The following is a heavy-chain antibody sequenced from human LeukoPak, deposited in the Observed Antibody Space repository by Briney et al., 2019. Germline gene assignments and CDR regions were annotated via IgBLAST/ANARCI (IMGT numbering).Heavy chain of an antibody. V-gene: IGHV3-23*01. CDR1: GFTFSTYA. D-gene: IGHD3-10*01. Sequence: PGGSLRLSCAASGFTFSTYAMSWVRQAPGKGLEWVSTVSGSGGSTFYADSVKGRFTISRDNSKNTLYLQMSSLRAEDTAVHFCAKGSDYYGSGSYFNSNWFDPWGQGTLVTVSS. CDR2: VSGSGGST. CDR3: AKGSDYYGSGSYFNSNWFDP. J-gene: IGHJ5*02.